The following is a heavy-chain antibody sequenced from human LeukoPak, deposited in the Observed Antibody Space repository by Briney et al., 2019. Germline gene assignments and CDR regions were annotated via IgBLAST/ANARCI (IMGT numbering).Heavy chain of an antibody. J-gene: IGHJ4*02. CDR3: ARGRRDGSGSYFVDY. CDR2: INPNSGGT. D-gene: IGHD3-10*01. V-gene: IGHV1-2*02. CDR1: GYTLTGYY. Sequence: ASVRVSCKASGYTLTGYYMHWVRQAPGQGLEWMGWINPNSGGTNYAQKFQGRVTLTRDTSISTAYLELSSLRSDDTAVYYCARGRRDGSGSYFVDYWGQGTLFIVST.